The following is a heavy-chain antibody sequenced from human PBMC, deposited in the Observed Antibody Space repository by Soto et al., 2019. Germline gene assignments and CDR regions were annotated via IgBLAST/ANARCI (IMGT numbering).Heavy chain of an antibody. D-gene: IGHD5-12*01. CDR1: GYSFTSYW. V-gene: IGHV5-51*01. Sequence: PGESLKISCKGSGYSFTSYWIGWVRQMPGKGLEWMGIIYPGDSDTRYSPSFQGQVTISADKSISTAYLQWSSLKASDTAMYYCARLGYSGYDMKDYYYGMEVWGQGTTVTVSS. CDR3: ARLGYSGYDMKDYYYGMEV. J-gene: IGHJ6*02. CDR2: IYPGDSDT.